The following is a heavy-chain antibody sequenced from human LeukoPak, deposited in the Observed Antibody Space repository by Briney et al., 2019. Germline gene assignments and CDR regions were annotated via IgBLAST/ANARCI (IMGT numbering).Heavy chain of an antibody. D-gene: IGHD3-22*01. Sequence: GGSLRLSCAASGFTFSSYAMSWVRQAPGKGLEWVSAISGSGGTTYHADSVKGRFTISRDNSKNTLYLQMNSLRAEDTAVYYCAKYLGDSSGYYYVGEDVGYWGQGTLVTVSS. CDR3: AKYLGDSSGYYYVGEDVGY. CDR2: ISGSGGTT. CDR1: GFTFSSYA. J-gene: IGHJ4*02. V-gene: IGHV3-23*01.